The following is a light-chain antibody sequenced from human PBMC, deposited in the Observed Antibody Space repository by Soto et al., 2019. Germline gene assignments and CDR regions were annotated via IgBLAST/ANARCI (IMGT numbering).Light chain of an antibody. CDR3: QQYGSSPPRT. CDR2: GAS. J-gene: IGKJ1*01. V-gene: IGKV3-20*01. CDR1: QSVSNDF. Sequence: EIVLTQSPGILSLSPGERATLSCRASQSVSNDFLAWYQQKPGQAPRLLIYGASTRATDVPDRFSGSGSGADFTLSISRLEPEDFAVYYCQQYGSSPPRTFGQGTKVEIK.